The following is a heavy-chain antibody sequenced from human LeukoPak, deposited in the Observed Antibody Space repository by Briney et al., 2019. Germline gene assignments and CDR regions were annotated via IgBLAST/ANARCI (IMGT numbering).Heavy chain of an antibody. D-gene: IGHD1-26*01. CDR3: ARDTYSSGSYNA. Sequence: GGSLTLSCAGSGFTFSDFGMSWVRQAPGKGLEWVSSISGSTKSVYYADSVRGRFTISRDNAQNSLSLQLNSLRVEDTAVYYCARDTYSSGSYNAWGQGTLVIASS. CDR1: GFTFSDFG. V-gene: IGHV3-21*01. CDR2: ISGSTKSV. J-gene: IGHJ4*02.